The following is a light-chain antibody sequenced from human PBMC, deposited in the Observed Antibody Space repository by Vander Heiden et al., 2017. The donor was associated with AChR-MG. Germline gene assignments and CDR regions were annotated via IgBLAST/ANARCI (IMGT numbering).Light chain of an antibody. CDR1: QSVSSN. Sequence: EIVMTQSPATLPVSPGERATLPCRASQSVSSNLAWYQQKPGQAPKLLIYGASTRATGIPARFSGSGSGTDFTFTISSLQSEDFAVYYCQQYNNLPRTFGQGTNVEIK. J-gene: IGKJ1*01. CDR3: QQYNNLPRT. V-gene: IGKV3-15*01. CDR2: GAS.